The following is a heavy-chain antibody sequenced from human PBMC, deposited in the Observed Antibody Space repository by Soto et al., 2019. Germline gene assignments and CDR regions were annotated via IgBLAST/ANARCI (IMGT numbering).Heavy chain of an antibody. Sequence: GGSLRLSCAASGFTFSNYWMTWVLQAPGKGLEWVANIKEDGSEKHYVDSVKGRFTISRDNAKNSLYLQMNSLRVEDTAVYFCSRDVVVGAKALNYWGQGALVTVSS. CDR2: IKEDGSEK. D-gene: IGHD2-15*01. CDR1: GFTFSNYW. V-gene: IGHV3-7*01. J-gene: IGHJ4*02. CDR3: SRDVVVGAKALNY.